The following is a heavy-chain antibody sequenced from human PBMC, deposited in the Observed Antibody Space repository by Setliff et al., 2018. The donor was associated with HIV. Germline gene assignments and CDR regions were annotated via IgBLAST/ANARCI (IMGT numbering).Heavy chain of an antibody. J-gene: IGHJ4*02. CDR3: ARHEGVLQEDGGFDS. D-gene: IGHD2-2*01. CDR1: GYAFITYA. Sequence: ASVKVSCKASGYAFITYAIHWVRQAPGQRLEWLGWINAGTGDIDYSQKFQGRVTITRDRSANTAYMELSRLTSADTALYYCARHEGVLQEDGGFDSWGQGTPVTVSS. V-gene: IGHV1-3*01. CDR2: INAGTGDI.